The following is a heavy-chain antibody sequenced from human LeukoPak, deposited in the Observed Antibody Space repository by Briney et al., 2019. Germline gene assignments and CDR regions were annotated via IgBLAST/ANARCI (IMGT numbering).Heavy chain of an antibody. CDR2: ISGNGVDT. V-gene: IGHV3-23*01. CDR1: GFTFTNYA. J-gene: IGHJ4*02. CDR3: AKLYSSGRYYFDY. Sequence: GGSLRLSCAASGFTFTNYAMSWVRQAAGKGLEWVSTISGNGVDTYYTDSVQGRFTISRDNPKNTLYLQMNSLRVEDTAVYYCAKLYSSGRYYFDYWGQGTLITVSS. D-gene: IGHD6-19*01.